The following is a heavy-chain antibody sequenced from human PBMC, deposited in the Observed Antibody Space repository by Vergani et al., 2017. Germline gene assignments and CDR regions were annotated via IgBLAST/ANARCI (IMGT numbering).Heavy chain of an antibody. CDR3: AASRTIFGVVAFDY. V-gene: IGHV4-30-2*01. CDR2: IYHSGST. Sequence: QLQLQESGSGLVKPSQTLSLTCAVSGGSIRSGGYSWSWIRQPPGKGLEWIGYIYHSGSTYYNPSLKSRVTISVDRSKNQFSLQLSSVTAADTAVYYCAASRTIFGVVAFDYWGQGTLVTVSS. CDR1: GGSIRSGGYS. J-gene: IGHJ4*02. D-gene: IGHD3-3*01.